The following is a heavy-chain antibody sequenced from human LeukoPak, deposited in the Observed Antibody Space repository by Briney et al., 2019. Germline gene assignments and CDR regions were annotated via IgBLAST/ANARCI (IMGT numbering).Heavy chain of an antibody. D-gene: IGHD5-12*01. CDR3: ARNALVAATYYYYYYYMDV. CDR2: ISSSGSTI. Sequence: GGSLTLSCAASGFTFSDYYMSWIRQAPGKGLEWVSYISSSGSTIYYADSVKGRFTIFRDNAKNSLYLQMNSLRAEDTAVYYCARNALVAATYYYYYYYMDVWGKGTTVIISS. V-gene: IGHV3-11*01. J-gene: IGHJ6*03. CDR1: GFTFSDYY.